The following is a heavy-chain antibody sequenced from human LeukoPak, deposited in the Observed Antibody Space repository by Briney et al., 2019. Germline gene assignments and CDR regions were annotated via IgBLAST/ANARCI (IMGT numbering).Heavy chain of an antibody. CDR1: GGSIGRSSYY. D-gene: IGHD3-10*01. V-gene: IGHV4-39*07. Sequence: PSETLSLTCYVSGGSIGRSSYYWGWIRQPPGTGLEWIGNIYYTGTTNYNPSLKSRVTISVDTSKSQFSLKLSSVTAADTAVYYCARGWSYYYGSGSYFGARRGPMNSNYFDYWGQGTLVTVSS. J-gene: IGHJ4*02. CDR3: ARGWSYYYGSGSYFGARRGPMNSNYFDY. CDR2: IYYTGTT.